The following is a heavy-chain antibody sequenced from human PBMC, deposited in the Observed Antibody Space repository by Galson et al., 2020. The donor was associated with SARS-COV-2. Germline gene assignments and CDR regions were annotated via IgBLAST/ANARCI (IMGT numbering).Heavy chain of an antibody. V-gene: IGHV4-38-2*02. CDR1: SSFVRIGYH. CDR2: FYHNGKT. CDR3: VGGLPRYFDL. J-gene: IGHJ2*01. Sequence: PSQTLSLTCNVSSSFVRIGYHWGWIRQSPGTGLEWIASFYHNGKTYINPSLRSRVVMSVETSKSRFSLKLQSVTAADSALYYCVGGLPRYFDLWGRGTLVTVAS.